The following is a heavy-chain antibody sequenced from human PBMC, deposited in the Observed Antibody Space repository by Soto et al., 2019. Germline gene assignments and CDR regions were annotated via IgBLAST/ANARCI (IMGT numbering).Heavy chain of an antibody. V-gene: IGHV3-74*01. CDR2: INSDGSST. Sequence: DVQLVESGGGLVQPGGSLRLSCAASGFTFNNYWIHWVRQVPGNGLVWVSRINSDGSSTYYADSVKGRFTMSRDNAKHTLYLQMNSLRAEDTAVYYCAREYSSGSFDYWGQGTLVSVSS. D-gene: IGHD6-19*01. CDR1: GFTFNNYW. J-gene: IGHJ4*02. CDR3: AREYSSGSFDY.